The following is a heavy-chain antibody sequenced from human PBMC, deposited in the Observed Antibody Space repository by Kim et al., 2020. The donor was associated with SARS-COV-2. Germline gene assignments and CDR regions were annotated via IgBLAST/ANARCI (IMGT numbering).Heavy chain of an antibody. Sequence: SVKVSCKASGGTFSSYAINWVRQAPGQGLEWMGWIIPIFGTANYAQKFQGRVTITADESTSTAYMELSSLRSEDTAVYYCARVTLDYGDYVLARSPDYYYYGMDVWGQGTTVTVSS. J-gene: IGHJ6*02. CDR2: IIPIFGTA. D-gene: IGHD4-17*01. CDR1: GGTFSSYA. V-gene: IGHV1-69*13. CDR3: ARVTLDYGDYVLARSPDYYYYGMDV.